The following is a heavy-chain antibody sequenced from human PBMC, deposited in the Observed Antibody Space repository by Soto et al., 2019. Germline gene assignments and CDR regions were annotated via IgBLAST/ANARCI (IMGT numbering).Heavy chain of an antibody. D-gene: IGHD3-3*01. CDR1: GDSIISSDFY. Sequence: SENLSLTCTVSGDSIISSDFYWGWVRQPPGKGLGWIGSIFYLGSSYYNPSLKSRVTMSVDTSKNQFSLRLRSVTAADTAVYYCARVGRVMIFGVVRRTRYGMDVWGQGTTVTVSS. CDR2: IFYLGSS. J-gene: IGHJ6*02. CDR3: ARVGRVMIFGVVRRTRYGMDV. V-gene: IGHV4-39*01.